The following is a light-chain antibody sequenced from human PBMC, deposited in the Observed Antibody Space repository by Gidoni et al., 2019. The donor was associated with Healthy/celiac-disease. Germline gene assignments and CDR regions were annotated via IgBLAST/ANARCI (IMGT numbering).Light chain of an antibody. J-gene: IGKJ4*01. V-gene: IGKV1-5*01. Sequence: DIQMTLSPSTLSASVGDRVTITCRASQSISSWLGWYQQKPGKAPKLLIYDASSLESGVPSRFSGSGSGTEFTLTISSLQPDDFATYYCQQYNSYLFTFGGGTKVEIK. CDR3: QQYNSYLFT. CDR2: DAS. CDR1: QSISSW.